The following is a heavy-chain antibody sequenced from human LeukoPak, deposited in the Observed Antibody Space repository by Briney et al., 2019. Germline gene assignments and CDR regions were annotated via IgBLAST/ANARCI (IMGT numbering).Heavy chain of an antibody. CDR3: AKEPYDSSGYYFDY. Sequence: GGSLRLSCAASGFTFSSYAMSWVRQAPGKGLEWVSAITGSGGSTDYADSVKGRFTISRDNSKNTLYLQMNSLRAEDTAVYYCAKEPYDSSGYYFDYWGQGALVTVSS. CDR2: ITGSGGST. CDR1: GFTFSSYA. D-gene: IGHD3-22*01. V-gene: IGHV3-23*01. J-gene: IGHJ4*02.